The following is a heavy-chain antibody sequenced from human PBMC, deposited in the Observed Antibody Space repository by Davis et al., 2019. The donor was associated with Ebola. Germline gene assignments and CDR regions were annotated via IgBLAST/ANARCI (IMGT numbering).Heavy chain of an antibody. D-gene: IGHD6-19*01. CDR1: GFTFSSYA. J-gene: IGHJ4*02. V-gene: IGHV3-30-3*01. CDR2: ISYDGSNK. CDR3: ARDLRIAVAPVGY. Sequence: GGSLSLSCAASGFTFSSYAMHWVRQAPGKGLEWVAVISYDGSNKYYADSVKGRFTISRDNAKNSLYLQMNSLRAEDTAVYYCARDLRIAVAPVGYWGQGTLVTVSS.